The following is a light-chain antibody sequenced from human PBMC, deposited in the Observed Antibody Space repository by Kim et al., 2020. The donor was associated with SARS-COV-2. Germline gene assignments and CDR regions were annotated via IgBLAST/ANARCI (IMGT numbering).Light chain of an antibody. Sequence: SYELTQPPSVSVAPGKTARITCGGNNIGSKSVHWYQQKPGQAPVLVIYYDSDRPSGIPERFSASNSGNTATLTIIRVEAGDEADYYCHVWDSTSDHWVFGGGTQLTVL. CDR3: HVWDSTSDHWV. CDR2: YDS. CDR1: NIGSKS. V-gene: IGLV3-21*04. J-gene: IGLJ3*02.